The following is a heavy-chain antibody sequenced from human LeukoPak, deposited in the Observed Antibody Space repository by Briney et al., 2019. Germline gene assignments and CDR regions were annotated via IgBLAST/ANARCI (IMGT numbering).Heavy chain of an antibody. CDR2: IYYRGST. V-gene: IGHV4-59*01. Sequence: SETLSLTCTVSGGSISSYYWSWIRQPPGKGREWIGYIYYRGSTNYNPSLKSRVTISVDTSKNQFSLKLSSVTAADTAVYYCAREPGAYCGGDCYDADAFDIWGQGTMVTVSS. CDR1: GGSISSYY. J-gene: IGHJ3*02. CDR3: AREPGAYCGGDCYDADAFDI. D-gene: IGHD2-21*02.